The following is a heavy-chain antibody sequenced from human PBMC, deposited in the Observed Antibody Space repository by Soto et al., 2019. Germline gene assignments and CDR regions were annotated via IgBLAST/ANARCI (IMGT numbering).Heavy chain of an antibody. CDR2: IKSDGSST. V-gene: IGHV3-74*01. CDR3: ARDRPEILNPTDHPMFDY. D-gene: IGHD6-6*01. Sequence: EVQLVESGGGLVQPGGSLRLSCAASGFTFSRHWMHWVRQVPGKGLVWVSRIKSDGSSTAYADSVKGRFTISRDNAKNTLYLQINSLRVEDTAVYYCARDRPEILNPTDHPMFDYWGQGTLVTVSS. J-gene: IGHJ4*02. CDR1: GFTFSRHW.